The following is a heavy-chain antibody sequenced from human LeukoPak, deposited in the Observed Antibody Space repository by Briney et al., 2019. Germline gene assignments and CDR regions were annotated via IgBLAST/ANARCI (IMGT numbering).Heavy chain of an antibody. CDR3: ARLGVPYEIGWYNWFDP. J-gene: IGHJ5*02. CDR2: ISHDGSNT. D-gene: IGHD6-19*01. CDR1: GFPFNRYP. V-gene: IGHV3-30-3*01. Sequence: GGSLRLSCAGSGFPFNRYPMHWVRQAPGKGLEWLAVISHDGSNTYYADSVKGRFTISRDNSKNTLYLEMNSLRAEDTAVYHCARLGVPYEIGWYNWFDPWGQGTRVTVSS.